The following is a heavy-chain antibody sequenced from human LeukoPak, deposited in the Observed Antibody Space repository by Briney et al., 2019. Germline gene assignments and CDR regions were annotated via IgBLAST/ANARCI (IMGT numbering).Heavy chain of an antibody. J-gene: IGHJ4*02. V-gene: IGHV1-2*02. CDR3: AREGEGYSSSSCDY. Sequence: ASVKVSCKASGYTFTGCYMHWVRQAPGQGLEWMGWINPNSGGTNYAQKFQGRVTMTRDTSISTACMELSRLRSDDTAVYYCAREGEGYSSSSCDYWGQGTLVTVSS. CDR2: INPNSGGT. CDR1: GYTFTGCY. D-gene: IGHD6-6*01.